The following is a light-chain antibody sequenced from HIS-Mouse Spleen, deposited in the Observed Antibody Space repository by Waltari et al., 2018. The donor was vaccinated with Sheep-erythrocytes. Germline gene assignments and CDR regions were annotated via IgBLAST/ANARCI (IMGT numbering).Light chain of an antibody. V-gene: IGLV2-23*01. CDR2: EGS. Sequence: QSALTQPASVSGSPGQSLTIPCTGPNSDVGSYNLVSWYQQHPGKAPKLMIYEGSKRPSGVSNRFSGSKSGNTASLTISGLQAEDEADYYCCSYAGSSTWVFGGGTKLTVL. CDR3: CSYAGSSTWV. J-gene: IGLJ3*02. CDR1: NSDVGSYNL.